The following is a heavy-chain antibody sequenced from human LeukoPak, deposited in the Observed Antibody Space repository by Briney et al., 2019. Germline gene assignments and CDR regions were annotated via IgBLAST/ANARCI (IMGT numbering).Heavy chain of an antibody. V-gene: IGHV3-21*01. CDR1: GGSISSSS. D-gene: IGHD6-6*01. CDR3: SRSSEYSTSSGQNL. Sequence: ETLSLTCTVSGGSISSSSCYWGWIRQPPGKGLEWVSSISSSSSYIYYADSVKGRFTISRDNAKNSLYLQMNSLRVEDTAVYYCSRSSEYSTSSGQNLWGQGTLVTVSS. CDR2: ISSSSSYI. J-gene: IGHJ4*02.